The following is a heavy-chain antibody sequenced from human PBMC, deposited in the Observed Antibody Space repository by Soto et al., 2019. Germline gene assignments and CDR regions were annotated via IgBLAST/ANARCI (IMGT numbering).Heavy chain of an antibody. CDR1: GGSISSYY. V-gene: IGHV4-59*12. CDR2: IYHSGST. CDR3: ARGYGYCSGGSCYRY. Sequence: PSETLSLTCTVSGGSISSYYWSWIRQPPGKELEWIGDIYHSGSTNYNPSLKSRVTISVDTSKNQFSLKLSSVTAADTAVYYCARGYGYCSGGSCYRYWGQGTLVTVS. J-gene: IGHJ4*02. D-gene: IGHD2-15*01.